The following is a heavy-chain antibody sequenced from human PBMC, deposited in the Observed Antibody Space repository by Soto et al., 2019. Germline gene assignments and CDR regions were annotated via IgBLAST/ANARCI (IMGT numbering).Heavy chain of an antibody. V-gene: IGHV3-23*01. CDR1: GFTFSSYA. Sequence: GGSVRLSCAASGFTFSSYAMSWVRQAPGKGLEWVSAISGSGGSTYYADSVKGRFFISRDNFKNTLYLQMNSLRADDTAIYYCAKDNYDSSRYYRPDAFDVWGQGTVVTVSS. CDR3: AKDNYDSSRYYRPDAFDV. CDR2: ISGSGGST. D-gene: IGHD3-22*01. J-gene: IGHJ3*01.